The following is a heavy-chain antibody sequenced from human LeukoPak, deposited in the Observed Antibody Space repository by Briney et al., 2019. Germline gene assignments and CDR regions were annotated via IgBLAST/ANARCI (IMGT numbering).Heavy chain of an antibody. Sequence: GGSLRLSCAASGFTFSSSAMSWVRQVPGKGLEWVSAISASGGSTNYADSVKGRFTISRDNAKNSLYLQMNSLRAEDTAVYYCARDGTYSSSWYDDYYYYGMDVWGQGTTVTVSS. J-gene: IGHJ6*02. V-gene: IGHV3-23*01. CDR3: ARDGTYSSSWYDDYYYYGMDV. CDR1: GFTFSSSA. CDR2: ISASGGST. D-gene: IGHD6-13*01.